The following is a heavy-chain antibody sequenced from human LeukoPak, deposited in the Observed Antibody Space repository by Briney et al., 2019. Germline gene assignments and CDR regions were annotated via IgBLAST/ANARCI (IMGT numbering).Heavy chain of an antibody. D-gene: IGHD2-15*01. J-gene: IGHJ4*02. Sequence: PGGSLRLSRAASGFTFSIYGMNWVRQAPGEGLEWVASISSDSTNIYYTDSVKGRFTISRDNAKNSLYLQMNSLILEDTAVYYCARDGSGSGDYWGQGTLVTVSS. CDR3: ARDGSGSGDY. CDR2: ISSDSTNI. V-gene: IGHV3-21*01. CDR1: GFTFSIYG.